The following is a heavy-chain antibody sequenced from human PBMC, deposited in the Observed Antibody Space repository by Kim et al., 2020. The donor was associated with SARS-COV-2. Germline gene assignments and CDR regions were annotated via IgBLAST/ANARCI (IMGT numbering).Heavy chain of an antibody. CDR2: IVGSDVST. V-gene: IGHV3-23*01. J-gene: IGHJ3*02. CDR1: GFTFSSYA. CDR3: AKVRSWGSGAFDI. D-gene: IGHD3-10*01. Sequence: GGSLRLSCAASGFTFSSYAMSWVRQAPGKGLEWVSTIVGSDVSTYYADLVKGRFTISRDNSKNTLYLQMNSLRAEDTAVYYCAKVRSWGSGAFDIWGQGTMVTVSS.